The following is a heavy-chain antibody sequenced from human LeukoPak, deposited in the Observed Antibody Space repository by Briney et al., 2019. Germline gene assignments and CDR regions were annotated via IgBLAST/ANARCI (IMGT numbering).Heavy chain of an antibody. CDR3: VVRDYYDASDVEY. D-gene: IGHD3-22*01. CDR2: IYPGDSDT. CDR1: GYSFTTYS. V-gene: IGHV5-51*01. Sequence: GESLKISCKGSGYSFTTYSIGWVRQMPVKGLEWMGIIYPGDSDTRYSPSFQGQVTISADKSISTAYLQWSSLKASDTAMYYCVVRDYYDASDVEYWGQGTLVAVSS. J-gene: IGHJ4*02.